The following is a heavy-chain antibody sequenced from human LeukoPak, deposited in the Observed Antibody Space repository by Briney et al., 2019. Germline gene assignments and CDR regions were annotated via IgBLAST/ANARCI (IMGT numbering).Heavy chain of an antibody. Sequence: GGSLRLSCAASGFTFSSYEMNWVRQAPGKGLEWVSYISSSGSTIYYADSVKGRFTISRDNAKNSLYLQMNSLRAEDTAVYYCARVDGYSYGLLNFDYWGQGTLVTVSS. D-gene: IGHD5-18*01. CDR3: ARVDGYSYGLLNFDY. CDR2: ISSSGSTI. V-gene: IGHV3-48*03. CDR1: GFTFSSYE. J-gene: IGHJ4*02.